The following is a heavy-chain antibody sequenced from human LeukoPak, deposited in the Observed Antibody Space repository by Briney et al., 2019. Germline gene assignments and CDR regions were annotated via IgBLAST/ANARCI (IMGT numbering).Heavy chain of an antibody. CDR3: ARPHSSNWYGLDY. V-gene: IGHV3-66*02. D-gene: IGHD6-13*01. Sequence: GGSLRLSCAASGFTFSSNYMSWVRQAPGKGLEWVSVIYSGDGTYYADSVKGRFTISRDNSKNTLYLQMNSLRAEDTAVYYCARPHSSNWYGLDYWGQGTLITVS. J-gene: IGHJ4*02. CDR2: IYSGDGT. CDR1: GFTFSSNY.